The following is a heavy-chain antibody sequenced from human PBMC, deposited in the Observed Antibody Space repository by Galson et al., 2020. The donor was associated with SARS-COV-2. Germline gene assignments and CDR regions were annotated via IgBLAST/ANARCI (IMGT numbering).Heavy chain of an antibody. CDR1: GFTFSSYW. D-gene: IGHD3-22*01. CDR3: ARGGGDDYYDRPFDI. V-gene: IGHV3-74*01. CDR2: INSDGSST. Sequence: GESLKISCAASGFTFSSYWMHWVRQAPGKGLVWVSRINSDGSSTSYADSVKGRFTISRDNAKNTLYLQMNSLRAEDTAVYYCARGGGDDYYDRPFDIWGQGTMVTVSS. J-gene: IGHJ3*02.